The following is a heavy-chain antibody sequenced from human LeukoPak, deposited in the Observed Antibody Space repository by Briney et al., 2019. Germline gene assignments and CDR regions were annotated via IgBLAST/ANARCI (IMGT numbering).Heavy chain of an antibody. D-gene: IGHD2-21*02. CDR2: IYTSGSA. J-gene: IGHJ6*03. V-gene: IGHV4-4*07. CDR1: GVSISSYY. Sequence: SETLSLTCTVSGVSISSYYWSWIRLPAGKGLEWIGRIYTSGSANYNPSLKSRITISVDTSKNQFSLKLSSVTAADTAVYYCARTYCGGDCRGYYYSYYMDVWGKGTTVTISS. CDR3: ARTYCGGDCRGYYYSYYMDV.